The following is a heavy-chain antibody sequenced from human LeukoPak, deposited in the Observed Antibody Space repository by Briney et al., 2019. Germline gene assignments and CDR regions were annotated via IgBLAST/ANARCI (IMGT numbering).Heavy chain of an antibody. CDR3: ASHTQRIAARPGYWFDP. D-gene: IGHD6-6*01. CDR1: GGTFSSYA. CDR2: IIPIFGTA. V-gene: IGHV1-69*13. Sequence: SVKVSCKASGGTFSSYAISWVRQAPGQGLEWMGGIIPIFGTANYAQKFQGRVTITADESTSTAYMELSSLRSEDTAVYYCASHTQRIAARPGYWFDPWGQGTLVTVSS. J-gene: IGHJ5*02.